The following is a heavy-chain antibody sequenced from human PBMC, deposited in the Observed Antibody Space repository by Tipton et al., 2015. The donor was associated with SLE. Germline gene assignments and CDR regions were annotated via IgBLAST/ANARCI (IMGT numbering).Heavy chain of an antibody. V-gene: IGHV1-18*01. D-gene: IGHD6-13*01. CDR2: ISAYNSNT. Sequence: QSGPEVKKPGASVKVSCKASGYTFTSYGISWVRQAPGQGLEWMGWISAYNSNTHYAQKLQGRVTMTTDTSTSTAYMELSSLRPDDTAVYYCARDWQQLPFDYWGQGTLVTVSS. CDR3: ARDWQQLPFDY. J-gene: IGHJ4*02. CDR1: GYTFTSYG.